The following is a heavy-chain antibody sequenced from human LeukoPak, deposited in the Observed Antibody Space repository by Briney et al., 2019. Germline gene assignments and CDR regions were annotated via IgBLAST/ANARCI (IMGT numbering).Heavy chain of an antibody. CDR1: GFTVSSNY. CDR2: IYSGGST. J-gene: IGHJ3*02. Sequence: GRSLRLSRAASGFTVSSNYMSRVRQAPGKGLERVSVIYSGGSTYYADSVKGRFTNSRDNSKNTLYLQMNSLRAEDTAVYYCARMRVGGAFDIWGQGTMVTVSS. V-gene: IGHV3-53*01. CDR3: ARMRVGGAFDI. D-gene: IGHD2-15*01.